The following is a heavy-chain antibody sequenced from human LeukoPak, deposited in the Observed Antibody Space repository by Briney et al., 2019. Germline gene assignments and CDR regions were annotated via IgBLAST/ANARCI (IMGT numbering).Heavy chain of an antibody. V-gene: IGHV1-8*01. CDR1: GYTFTSND. D-gene: IGHD2-8*02. CDR2: LNPNSGNT. J-gene: IGHJ6*03. Sequence: ASVKVSCKASGYTFTSNDINWVRQATGQGLEWMGWLNPNSGNTGYAQKFQGRVTITRNTSISTAYMELSSLRSEDTAVYYCARGWSHHYYMDVWGKGTTVTVSS. CDR3: ARGWSHHYYMDV.